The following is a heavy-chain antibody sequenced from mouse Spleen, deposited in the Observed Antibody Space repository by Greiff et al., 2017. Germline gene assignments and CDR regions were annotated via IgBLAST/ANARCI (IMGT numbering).Heavy chain of an antibody. CDR1: GYTFTEYT. V-gene: IGHV1-18*01. CDR2: INPSNGRT. CDR3: TREEFTTGAMDY. Sequence: EVQLVESGPELVKPGASVKISCKTSGYTFTEYTMHWVKQSHGKSLEWIGEINPSNGRTNYNQKFKDKATLTVDKSSSTAYMQLSSPTSEDSAVYYCTREEFTTGAMDYWGQGTSVTVSS. J-gene: IGHJ4*01. D-gene: IGHD4-1*01.